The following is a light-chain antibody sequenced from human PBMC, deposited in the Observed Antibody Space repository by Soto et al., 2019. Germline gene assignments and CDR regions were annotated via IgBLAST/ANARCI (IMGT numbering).Light chain of an antibody. CDR3: QQYGSSPGT. J-gene: IGKJ4*01. CDR1: QSVSSY. V-gene: IGKV3-20*01. Sequence: EVVLTQSPGTLSLSPGERATLSCRASQSVSSYIAWYQQQPGQAPRLLISGASSRANGIPDRFSGSGSGTDVTLTISRLEPEDFAVYYCQQYGSSPGTFGGGTKVEIK. CDR2: GAS.